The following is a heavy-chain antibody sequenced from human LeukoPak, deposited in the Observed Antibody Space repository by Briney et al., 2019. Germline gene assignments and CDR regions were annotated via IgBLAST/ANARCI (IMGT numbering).Heavy chain of an antibody. J-gene: IGHJ6*02. Sequence: SQTLSLTCTVSGGSISSGSYYWSWIRQPAGKGLEWIGRIYTSGGTNYNPSLKSRVTISVDTSKNQFSLKLSSVTAADTAVYYCAREPSYYYYGMDVWGQGTTVTVSS. CDR2: IYTSGGT. CDR3: AREPSYYYYGMDV. CDR1: GGSISSGSYY. V-gene: IGHV4-61*02.